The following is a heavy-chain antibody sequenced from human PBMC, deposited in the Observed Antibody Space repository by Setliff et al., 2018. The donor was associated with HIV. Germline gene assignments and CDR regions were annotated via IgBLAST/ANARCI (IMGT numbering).Heavy chain of an antibody. V-gene: IGHV4-4*07. D-gene: IGHD3-10*01. J-gene: IGHJ5*02. CDR3: ARRIDDSGSFPDKNWFDT. CDR2: IDSSGTT. Sequence: PSETLSLTCTISGGSFGVYRWSWIRQSAGRGLEWIGRIDSSGTTDYKPSLKGRVAISVDTSRNQFSLRVTSVTAADTAVYYCARRIDDSGSFPDKNWFDTWGQGSLVTVSS. CDR1: GGSFGVYR.